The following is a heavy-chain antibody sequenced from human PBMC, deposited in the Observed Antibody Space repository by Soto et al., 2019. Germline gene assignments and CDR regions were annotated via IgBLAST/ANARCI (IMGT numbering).Heavy chain of an antibody. D-gene: IGHD2-8*01. CDR3: ARGGGYCTPTSCGIDS. CDR1: RFSFSSYE. V-gene: IGHV3-23*01. J-gene: IGHJ4*02. CDR2: VSLTGDRT. Sequence: GSLRLSCVASRFSFSSYEMSWVRQAAGKGFEWVSRVSLTGDRTNYAGSVKGRFTVSRDNFKNTLYLEMDSLRPEDTAIYYCARGGGYCTPTSCGIDSWGRVTPVTVSS.